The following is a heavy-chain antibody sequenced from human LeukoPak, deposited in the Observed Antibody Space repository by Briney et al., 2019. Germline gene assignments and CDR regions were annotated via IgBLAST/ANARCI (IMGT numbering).Heavy chain of an antibody. CDR2: INPSGGST. J-gene: IGHJ4*02. V-gene: IGHV1-46*01. D-gene: IGHD3-16*02. CDR3: ARDTGPTYYDYVWGSYRYTPSDY. Sequence: ASVKVSCKASGYTFTSYYMHWVRQAPGQGLEWMGIINPSGGSTSYAQKFQGRVTMTRDTSTSTVYMELSSLRSEDTAVYYCARDTGPTYYDYVWGSYRYTPSDYWGQGTLVTVSS. CDR1: GYTFTSYY.